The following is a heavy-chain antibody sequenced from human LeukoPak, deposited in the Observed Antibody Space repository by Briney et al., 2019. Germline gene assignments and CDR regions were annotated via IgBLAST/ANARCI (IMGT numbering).Heavy chain of an antibody. CDR3: ARHAPSYGNYVFDY. CDR2: IYPSDSET. D-gene: IGHD4-11*01. CDR1: GYSFATYW. Sequence: GESLKISCKGSGYSFATYWIGWVRQMPGKGLEWMGIIYPSDSETRYSPSFQGQVTISADKSISTAYLQWSSLKASDTAMYYCARHAPSYGNYVFDYWGQGTLVTVSS. J-gene: IGHJ4*02. V-gene: IGHV5-51*01.